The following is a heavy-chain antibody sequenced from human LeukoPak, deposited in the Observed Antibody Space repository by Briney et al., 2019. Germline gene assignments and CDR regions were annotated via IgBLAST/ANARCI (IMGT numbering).Heavy chain of an antibody. D-gene: IGHD4-17*01. V-gene: IGHV5-51*01. Sequence: GESLKISCQGSGYSFTDYWIGWVRQMPGKGLEWMGFIFPGDSDTRYSPSLQGQVTISADKSLNTAYLQWSSLKASDTAMYYCARRNYGDYVDVFDIWGQGTMVTVSS. CDR2: IFPGDSDT. J-gene: IGHJ3*02. CDR3: ARRNYGDYVDVFDI. CDR1: GYSFTDYW.